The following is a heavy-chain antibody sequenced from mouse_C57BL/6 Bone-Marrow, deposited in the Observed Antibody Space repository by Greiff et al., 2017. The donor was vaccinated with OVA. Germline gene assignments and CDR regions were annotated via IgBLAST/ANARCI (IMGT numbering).Heavy chain of an antibody. CDR2: ISNGGGST. CDR1: GFTFSDFY. CDR3: ARLDAMEY. J-gene: IGHJ4*01. V-gene: IGHV5-12*01. Sequence: EVQRVESGGGLVQPGGSLKLSCAASGFTFSDFYMYWIRQTPEKRLEWVAYISNGGGSTYYPDTVKGRFSISRDNTKNTLYLQMSRLKSEDTAMYYCARLDAMEYWGQGTPVTVSS.